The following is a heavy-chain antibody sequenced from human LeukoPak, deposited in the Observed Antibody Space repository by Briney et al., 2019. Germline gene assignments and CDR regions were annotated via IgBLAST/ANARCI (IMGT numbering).Heavy chain of an antibody. CDR1: GGSISSYY. CDR2: ISDIGST. CDR3: AGHHPRNTVDF. J-gene: IGHJ4*02. D-gene: IGHD2/OR15-2a*01. V-gene: IGHV4-59*08. Sequence: PSETLSLTCTVSGGSISSYYWSWIRQPPGKGLEWIAYISDIGSTNYNPSLKSRVTISDTSKNQFSLKLSSVTAADTAVYYCAGHHPRNTVDFWGQGTLVTVSS.